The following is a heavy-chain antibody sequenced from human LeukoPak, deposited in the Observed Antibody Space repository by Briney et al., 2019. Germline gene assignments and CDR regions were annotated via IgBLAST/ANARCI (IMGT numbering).Heavy chain of an antibody. CDR3: ARGRGYYYDSSALGAFDF. Sequence: GGSLRLSCAASGFTVSSNYMSWVRQAPGKGLEWVSVIYSDDSTYYADSGKGRFTISRDNSKNTVHPQMNNLRAEDTAVYYCARGRGYYYDSSALGAFDFWGQGTMVTVSS. CDR2: IYSDDST. CDR1: GFTVSSNY. V-gene: IGHV3-53*01. D-gene: IGHD3-22*01. J-gene: IGHJ3*01.